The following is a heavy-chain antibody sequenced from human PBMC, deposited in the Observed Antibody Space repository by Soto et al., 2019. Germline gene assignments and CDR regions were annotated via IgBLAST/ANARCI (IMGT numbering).Heavy chain of an antibody. D-gene: IGHD2-21*01. V-gene: IGHV1-2*02. Sequence: QVQLVQSGAEVKKPGASVKVSCEASGYTFTDYFIHWVRQAPGQGLEWIGWINPYSGGADLSQKFQGRVTMTRDTSNSTAYMEVSSLRSDDTAVFYCARLMHYSHSGGSSHSGFDMWGQGTLVTVSS. J-gene: IGHJ3*02. CDR2: INPYSGGA. CDR3: ARLMHYSHSGGSSHSGFDM. CDR1: GYTFTDYF.